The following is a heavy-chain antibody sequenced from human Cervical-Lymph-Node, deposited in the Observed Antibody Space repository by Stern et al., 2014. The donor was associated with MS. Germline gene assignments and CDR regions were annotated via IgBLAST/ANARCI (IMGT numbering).Heavy chain of an antibody. CDR1: GGTFSSYA. J-gene: IGHJ6*02. Sequence: VQLVESGAEVKKPGSSVNVSCKASGGTFSSYAISWVRQAPRQGIEWMGGIIPIFRSANYAQKLQGRVTITADESTSTAYMELSSLRSEDTAVYYCARPTTDSSGYYYYYGMDVWGQGTTVTVS. V-gene: IGHV1-69*01. CDR3: ARPTTDSSGYYYYYGMDV. D-gene: IGHD3-22*01. CDR2: IIPIFRSA.